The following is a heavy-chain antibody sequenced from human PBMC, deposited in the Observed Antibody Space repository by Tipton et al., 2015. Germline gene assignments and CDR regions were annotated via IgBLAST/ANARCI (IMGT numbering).Heavy chain of an antibody. CDR3: ARDLEHGMDV. Sequence: TLSLTCTVSGGSVNSANYYWSWIRQPPGKGLEWIGYISYSGSTHYNPSFKSRITISLNTSKNQFSLKMSSVTAADTAVYFCARDLEHGMDVWGQGTTVTVS. J-gene: IGHJ6*02. V-gene: IGHV4-61*01. CDR2: ISYSGST. CDR1: GGSVNSANYY.